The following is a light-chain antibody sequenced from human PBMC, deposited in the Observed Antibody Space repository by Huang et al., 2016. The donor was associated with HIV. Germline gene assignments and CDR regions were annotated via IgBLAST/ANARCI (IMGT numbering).Light chain of an antibody. J-gene: IGKJ4*01. CDR3: QQYNNWHLT. Sequence: IVMTQTPATLPVSPGGRATLSCRASQSVGGNMAWYQQKPGQAPRLIIYGSTTMATGVPARFSGSGSGTDFTLTINNLQSEDFAIYYCQQYNNWHLTFGGGTKV. CDR2: GST. V-gene: IGKV3-15*01. CDR1: QSVGGN.